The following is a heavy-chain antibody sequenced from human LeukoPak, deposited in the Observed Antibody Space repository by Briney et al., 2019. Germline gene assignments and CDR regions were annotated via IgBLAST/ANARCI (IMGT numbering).Heavy chain of an antibody. J-gene: IGHJ5*02. CDR2: VSGKGDER. D-gene: IGHD3-10*01. Sequence: PGGSLRLSCTVSGFTFRNYAMTWVRQAPGKGLEWLSTVSGKGDERFYADSVKGRFTLSRDNSKNTLNLQMNSLRVEDTALYYCAKGGHYSFFDAWGQGILVTVSS. CDR3: AKGGHYSFFDA. CDR1: GFTFRNYA. V-gene: IGHV3-23*01.